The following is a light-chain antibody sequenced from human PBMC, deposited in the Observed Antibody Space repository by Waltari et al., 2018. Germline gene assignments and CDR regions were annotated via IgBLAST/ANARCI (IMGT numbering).Light chain of an antibody. V-gene: IGKV3-11*01. CDR1: QSVGRF. J-gene: IGKJ2*03. Sequence: EIVLTQSPATLSLSPGEGATLSCRASQSVGRFLAWYQQKPGQAPRLLIYDASNRATGIPARFSASGSGIDFTLTLSSLEPEDFAVYYCQQRSSWPYSFGQGTKLEIK. CDR2: DAS. CDR3: QQRSSWPYS.